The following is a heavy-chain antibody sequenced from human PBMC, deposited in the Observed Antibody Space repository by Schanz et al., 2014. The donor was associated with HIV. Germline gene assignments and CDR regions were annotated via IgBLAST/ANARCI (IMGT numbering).Heavy chain of an antibody. CDR3: AREGESSGRAGLFEL. J-gene: IGHJ3*01. CDR2: MSHDGFSK. V-gene: IGHV3-30*09. D-gene: IGHD6-19*01. CDR1: GLTFSSSI. Sequence: QVQLVESGGGVVQPGRSLRLSCTASGLTFSSSIMHWVRQAPGKGLEWGAGMSHDGFSKYFADSVKGRFAISREDSKNTGHLQMDSLRPEDTAVYYCAREGESSGRAGLFELWGQGAMVTVSS.